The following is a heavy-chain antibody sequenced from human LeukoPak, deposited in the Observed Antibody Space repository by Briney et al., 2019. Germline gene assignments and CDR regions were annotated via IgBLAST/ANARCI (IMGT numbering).Heavy chain of an antibody. D-gene: IGHD3-22*01. CDR1: GYTFTSYY. J-gene: IGHJ4*01. Sequence: GASVNVSCKASGYTFTSYYIHWVRQAPGQGLEWMGIINPSGGSTTYSQKFQGRVTMTRDTSTSTVYMELSSLRSEDTAVYFCARGLDSSTYYFRPFDYWGHGTLVTVSS. CDR2: INPSGGST. CDR3: ARGLDSSTYYFRPFDY. V-gene: IGHV1-46*01.